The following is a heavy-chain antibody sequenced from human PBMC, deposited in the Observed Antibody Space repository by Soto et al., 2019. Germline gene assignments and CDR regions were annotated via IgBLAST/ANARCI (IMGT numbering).Heavy chain of an antibody. CDR3: ARLMGSGEFFLGN. Sequence: SETLSLTCSVSGGSISSHSHYWGWIRQPPGKGLEWIGYIYYSGSTNYNTSLKSRVTISVDTSKNQFSLKLSSVTAADTAVYYCARLMGSGEFFLGNWGQGTLVTSPQ. J-gene: IGHJ4*02. D-gene: IGHD3-10*01. CDR2: IYYSGST. CDR1: GGSISSHSHY. V-gene: IGHV4-61*05.